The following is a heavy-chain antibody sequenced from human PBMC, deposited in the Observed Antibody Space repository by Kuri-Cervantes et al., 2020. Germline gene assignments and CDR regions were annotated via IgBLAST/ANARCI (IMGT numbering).Heavy chain of an antibody. Sequence: SQTLSLTCAVYGGSFSDSYWSWIRQPPGKGLEWIGEINHSGSTNYNRSLKSRVTISVDTSKNHFSLKLSSVTAADTAVYYCARGVAKYWYFDLWGRGTLVTVSS. CDR3: ARGVAKYWYFDL. CDR2: INHSGST. J-gene: IGHJ2*01. V-gene: IGHV4-34*01. CDR1: GGSFSDSY. D-gene: IGHD2-15*01.